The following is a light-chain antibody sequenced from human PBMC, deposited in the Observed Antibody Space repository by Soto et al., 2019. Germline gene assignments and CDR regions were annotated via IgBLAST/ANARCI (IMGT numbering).Light chain of an antibody. CDR1: SSDVGGDNY. J-gene: IGLJ1*01. CDR3: CSYAGSYTFAYV. V-gene: IGLV2-11*01. CDR2: DVS. Sequence: QSVLTQPRSVSGSPGQSVTISCTGTSSDVGGDNYVSWYQQHPGKAPKLMIYDVSKRPSGVPDRFSGSKSGNTASLTISGLQAEDEADDYCCSYAGSYTFAYVFGTGTKLTVL.